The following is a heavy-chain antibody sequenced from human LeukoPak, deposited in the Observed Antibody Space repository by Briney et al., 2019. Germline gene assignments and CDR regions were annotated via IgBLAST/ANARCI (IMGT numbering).Heavy chain of an antibody. D-gene: IGHD4-17*01. V-gene: IGHV3-9*01. CDR2: ISWNSGSI. CDR1: GFTFDDYA. Sequence: PGRSLRLSCAASGFTFDDYAMHWVRQAPGKGLEWVSGISWNSGSIGYADSVKGRFTISRDNAKNSLYLQMNSLRAEDTALYYCAKEQVVDYGDYYYYYGMDVWGQGTTVTVSS. CDR3: AKEQVVDYGDYYYYYGMDV. J-gene: IGHJ6*02.